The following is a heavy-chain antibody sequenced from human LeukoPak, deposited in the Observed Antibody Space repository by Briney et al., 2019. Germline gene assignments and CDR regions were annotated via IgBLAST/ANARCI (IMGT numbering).Heavy chain of an antibody. D-gene: IGHD3-16*01. Sequence: SETLSLTCSVSGDSISSYYWSWIRQPPGKGLEWIGYIYYSGTTKHNPSLESRVTISVDTSKSQFSLKVNSVTSADTAIYYCATSYYDYDRWDYWGQGALVTVSS. CDR2: IYYSGTT. CDR3: ATSYYDYDRWDY. V-gene: IGHV4-59*01. CDR1: GDSISSYY. J-gene: IGHJ4*02.